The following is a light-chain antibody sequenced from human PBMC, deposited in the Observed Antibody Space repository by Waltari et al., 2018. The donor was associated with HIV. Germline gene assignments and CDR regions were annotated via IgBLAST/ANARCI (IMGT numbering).Light chain of an antibody. CDR3: QQHFSTPWT. V-gene: IGKV4-1*01. CDR2: WAA. J-gene: IGKJ1*01. CDR1: QNILDISNNKNY. Sequence: DIVMTQSPDSLAVSVGERATINCKSSQNILDISNNKNYLTWYQQNPGQSPKLLIYWAATRESAVPDRFRGGGSGTDVTLTIISRQAEDVAVDYCQQHFSTPWTFGQGTKVGIK.